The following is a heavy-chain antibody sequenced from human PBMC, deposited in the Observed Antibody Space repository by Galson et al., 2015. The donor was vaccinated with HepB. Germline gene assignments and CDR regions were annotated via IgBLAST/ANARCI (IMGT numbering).Heavy chain of an antibody. D-gene: IGHD2-2*01. CDR3: ARDRGGDCSSTSCYVGRTGGDMDV. Sequence: SCKAAGYTFTSYGISWVRQAPGQGFEWMGSNKYDADSVKGRFTISRDNSKNTLYLQMNSLRAEDTAVYYCARDRGGDCSSTSCYVGRTGGDMDVWGKGTTVTVSS. V-gene: IGHV3-33*01. CDR1: GYTFTSYG. J-gene: IGHJ6*03. CDR2: SNK.